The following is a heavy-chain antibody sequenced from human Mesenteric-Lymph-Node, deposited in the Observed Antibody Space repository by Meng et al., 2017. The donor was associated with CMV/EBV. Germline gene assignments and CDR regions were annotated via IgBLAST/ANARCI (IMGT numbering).Heavy chain of an antibody. V-gene: IGHV4-34*01. CDR1: GGSFSGYY. D-gene: IGHD1-7*01. J-gene: IGHJ4*02. CDR3: ARSPNWNYEDY. CDR2: INHSGST. Sequence: SETLSLTCTVSGGSFSGYYWSWIRQPPGKGLEWIGEINHSGSTNYNPSLKSRVTISVDTSKNQFSLKLSSVTAADTAVYYCARSPNWNYEDYWGQGTLVTVSS.